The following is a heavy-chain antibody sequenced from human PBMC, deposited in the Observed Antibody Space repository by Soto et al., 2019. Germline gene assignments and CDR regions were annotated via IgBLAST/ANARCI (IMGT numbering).Heavy chain of an antibody. CDR2: IYYSGST. CDR1: CGSVVISGCY. D-gene: IGHD2-15*01. CDR3: ARIGGEDRYYYGMDV. Sequence: RSETKSLSNSDTCGSVVISGCYWGWVGKPLGKELKWIGSIYYSGSTYYSPSLKSRVTISVDTSKNQFSLKLSSVTAADTAVYYCARIGGEDRYYYGMDVWGQGTTVTVS. V-gene: IGHV4-39*01. J-gene: IGHJ6*02.